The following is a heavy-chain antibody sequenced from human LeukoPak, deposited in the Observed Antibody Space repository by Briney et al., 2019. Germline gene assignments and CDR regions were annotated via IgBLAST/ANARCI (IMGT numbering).Heavy chain of an antibody. D-gene: IGHD3-22*01. CDR3: ARAPSEVGGYYPEYFRH. CDR1: GFTSSRYW. CDR2: IKSDGKT. V-gene: IGHV3-74*01. Sequence: GGSLRLSCEASGFTSSRYWMHWVRQAPGKGLVWVSRIKSDGKTNYADSVKGRFTISRDNAKNTVSLQMDSLRAEDTGVYYCARAPSEVGGYYPEYFRHWGQGTLVTVSS. J-gene: IGHJ1*01.